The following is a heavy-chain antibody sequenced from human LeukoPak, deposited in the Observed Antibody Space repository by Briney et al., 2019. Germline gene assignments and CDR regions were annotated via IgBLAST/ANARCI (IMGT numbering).Heavy chain of an antibody. J-gene: IGHJ6*03. V-gene: IGHV4-61*02. CDR1: GGSINSGSYY. CDR2: IYTTGST. CDR3: ARGRASSSSWSSTYYYYFYMDV. D-gene: IGHD6-13*01. Sequence: SETLSLTCTVSGGSINSGSYYWSWIRRSAGKGLEWIGRIYTTGSTSYNPSLKSRVTLSVDTSKNQFSLKLTSVTAADTAVYFCARGRASSSSWSSTYYYYFYMDVWGKGTTVTVSS.